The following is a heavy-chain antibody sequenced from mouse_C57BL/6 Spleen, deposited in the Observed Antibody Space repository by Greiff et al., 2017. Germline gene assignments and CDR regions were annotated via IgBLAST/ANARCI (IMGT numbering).Heavy chain of an antibody. V-gene: IGHV1-80*01. Sequence: QVQLKQSGAELVKPGASVKISCKASGYAFSSYWMNWVKQRPGKGLEWIGQIYPGDGDTNYNGKFKGKATLTADKSSSTAYMQLSSLTSEDSAVYFCARSAYDGYSLYAMDYWGQGTSVTVSS. J-gene: IGHJ4*01. D-gene: IGHD2-3*01. CDR2: IYPGDGDT. CDR3: ARSAYDGYSLYAMDY. CDR1: GYAFSSYW.